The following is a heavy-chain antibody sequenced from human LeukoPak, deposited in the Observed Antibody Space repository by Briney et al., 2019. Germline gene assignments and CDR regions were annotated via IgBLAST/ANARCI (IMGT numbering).Heavy chain of an antibody. CDR2: TYYRSNSFN. CDR1: GDSVSSNSAA. D-gene: IGHD4-17*01. J-gene: IGHJ5*02. CDR3: AKNYGDSNWFDP. Sequence: PSQTLSLTCTISGDSVSSNSAAWNWIRQSPSRGLEWLGRTYYRSNSFNDFALSVKSRITINPDTSKNQFSLQLNSVTPEDTAVYCCAKNYGDSNWFDPWGQGTLVTVSS. V-gene: IGHV6-1*01.